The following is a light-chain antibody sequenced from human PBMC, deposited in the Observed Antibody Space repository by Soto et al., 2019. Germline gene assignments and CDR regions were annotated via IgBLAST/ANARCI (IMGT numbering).Light chain of an antibody. CDR2: ANS. V-gene: IGLV1-40*01. CDR1: SSNIGADYD. CDR3: QSYDISPSGYV. Sequence: QSVLTQPPPGSGAPGQRGTISCTGSSSNIGADYDVHWYQQLPGTAPKLLIYANSNRPSGVPDRFSASKSGTSASLAITGLQAEDEADYYCQSYDISPSGYVFGTGTKVTVL. J-gene: IGLJ1*01.